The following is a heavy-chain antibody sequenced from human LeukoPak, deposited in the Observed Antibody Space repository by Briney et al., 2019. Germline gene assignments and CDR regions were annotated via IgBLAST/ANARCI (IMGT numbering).Heavy chain of an antibody. J-gene: IGHJ4*02. Sequence: GGSLRLSCAASGFTFSSYEMNWVRQAPGKGLEWVSYITSSGGIMKYADSVKGRFTISRDNSKNTLYLQMNSLRAEDTAVYYCAKAGAVVVVVAKYFDYWGQGTLVTVSS. CDR1: GFTFSSYE. CDR3: AKAGAVVVVVAKYFDY. V-gene: IGHV3-48*03. CDR2: ITSSGGIM. D-gene: IGHD2-15*01.